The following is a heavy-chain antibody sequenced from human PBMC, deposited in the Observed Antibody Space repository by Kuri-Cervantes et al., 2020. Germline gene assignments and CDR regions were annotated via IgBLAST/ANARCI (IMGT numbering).Heavy chain of an antibody. J-gene: IGHJ3*02. CDR2: INPSGGSP. CDR3: ATDGYGSGSGDTFDI. Sequence: ASVKVSCKASGYTFTSYYMHWVRQAPGQGLEWMGIINPSGGSPSYAHKFQGRVTMTRDTSTSAVYLELSSLRSEDTAVYYCATDGYGSGSGDTFDIWGQGTMVTVSS. V-gene: IGHV1-46*01. D-gene: IGHD3-10*01. CDR1: GYTFTSYY.